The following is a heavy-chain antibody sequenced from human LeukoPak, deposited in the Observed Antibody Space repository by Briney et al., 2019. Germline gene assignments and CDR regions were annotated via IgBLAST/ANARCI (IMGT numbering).Heavy chain of an antibody. CDR3: ARASDPWLQLT. Sequence: TGGSLRLSCAASGFTSGNYWMIWVRQAPGKGLEWVGNIKQDGSEKRYADSVRGRFSISRDNAQTSLYLQMNSLRAEDTAVYYCARASDPWLQLTWGQGTLVTVSS. D-gene: IGHD5-24*01. CDR2: IKQDGSEK. CDR1: GFTSGNYW. V-gene: IGHV3-7*05. J-gene: IGHJ5*02.